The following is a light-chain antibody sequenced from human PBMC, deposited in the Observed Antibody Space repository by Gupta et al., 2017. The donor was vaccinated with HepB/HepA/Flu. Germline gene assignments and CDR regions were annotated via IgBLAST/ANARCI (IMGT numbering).Light chain of an antibody. CDR1: HSARTY. Sequence: EIVLTQSPATLSLSPGERATLSCRASHSARTYLAWYQQKPGQAPRLLIYDSSNRATGIPARFSGSGSGTELTLTISSLEPEDFGVYYCQQRSDWPLTFGGGTKVEIK. CDR2: DSS. V-gene: IGKV3-11*01. J-gene: IGKJ4*01. CDR3: QQRSDWPLT.